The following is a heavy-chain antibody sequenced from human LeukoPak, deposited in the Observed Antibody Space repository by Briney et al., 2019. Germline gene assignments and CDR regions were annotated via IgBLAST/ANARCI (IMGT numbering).Heavy chain of an antibody. CDR2: ISYDGSNK. Sequence: GGSLRLSCAASGFTFSSYAMHWVRQAPGKGLEWVAVISYDGSNKYYADSVKGRFTISRDNSKNTLYLQMNSLRAEDTAVYYCAKDRLKKSGSYWYFDYWGQGTLVTVSS. D-gene: IGHD1-26*01. J-gene: IGHJ4*02. CDR1: GFTFSSYA. V-gene: IGHV3-30*14. CDR3: AKDRLKKSGSYWYFDY.